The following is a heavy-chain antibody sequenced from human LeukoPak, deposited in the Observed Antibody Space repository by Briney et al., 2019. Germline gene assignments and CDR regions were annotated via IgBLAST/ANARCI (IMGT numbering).Heavy chain of an antibody. CDR1: GFTFSSYG. V-gene: IGHV3-30*18. Sequence: GGSLRLSCAASGFTFSSYGMHWVRHAPAKGQEWVAVISYHGSNKYYADSVKRRFTISRDNSKNTLYLQMNSLRAEDTAMYYCAKGHSSGWYYFDYWGQGTLVTVSS. D-gene: IGHD6-19*01. CDR3: AKGHSSGWYYFDY. CDR2: ISYHGSNK. J-gene: IGHJ4*02.